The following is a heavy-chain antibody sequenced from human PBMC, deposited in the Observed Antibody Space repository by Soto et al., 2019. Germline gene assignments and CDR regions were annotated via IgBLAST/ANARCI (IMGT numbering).Heavy chain of an antibody. J-gene: IGHJ4*02. CDR1: GYTFTGYY. CDR2: INPNSGGT. V-gene: IGHV1-2*02. Sequence: ASGQVSCKASGYTFTGYYMHWVRQAPGQGLEWMGWINPNSGGTNYAQKFQGRVTMTRDTSISTAYMELSRLRSDDTAVYYCARSYNWNYMARSWGQGTLVTVSS. D-gene: IGHD1-7*01. CDR3: ARSYNWNYMARS.